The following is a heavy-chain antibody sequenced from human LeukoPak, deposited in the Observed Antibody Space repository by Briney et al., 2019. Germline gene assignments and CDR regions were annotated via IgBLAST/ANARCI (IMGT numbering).Heavy chain of an antibody. V-gene: IGHV3-20*04. CDR2: INWNGGNT. J-gene: IGHJ4*02. D-gene: IGHD3-3*01. CDR1: GFTFDDYG. CDR3: ARDHWSGYAFDY. Sequence: PGGSLRLSCTASGFTFDDYGMSWVRQAPGKGLEWVSGINWNGGNTGYADSVKGRFTISRDNAKNSLYLQMNSLRAEDTALYYCARDHWSGYAFDYWGQGTLVTVSS.